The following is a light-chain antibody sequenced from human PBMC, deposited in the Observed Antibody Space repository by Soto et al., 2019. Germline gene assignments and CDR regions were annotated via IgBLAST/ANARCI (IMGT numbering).Light chain of an antibody. V-gene: IGLV2-23*01. J-gene: IGLJ1*01. CDR3: CSYASSSSYV. CDR1: TSDVGGYNL. CDR2: EGT. Sequence: QSALTQPASVSGSPGQSITISCSGTTSDVGGYNLVSWYQQHTAKAPKLLIYEGTQRPSGVSSRFSGSKSGNTASLTISGLQAEDEADYYCCSYASSSSYVFGTGTKVPV.